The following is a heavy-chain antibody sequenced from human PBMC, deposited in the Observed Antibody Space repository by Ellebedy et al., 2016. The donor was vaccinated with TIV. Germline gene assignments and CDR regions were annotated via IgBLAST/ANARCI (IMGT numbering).Heavy chain of an antibody. CDR2: VNQGGSET. V-gene: IGHV3-7*01. D-gene: IGHD1-1*01. CDR3: ARSPATGTVDY. J-gene: IGHJ4*01. Sequence: GGSLRLXXAASGFTFSTYWMSWVRQAPGKGLEWVANVNQGGSETYYVDSVKGRFTMSRDNAKNSLYLQLNSLRAEDTVVYYCARSPATGTVDYWGHGTLVTVSS. CDR1: GFTFSTYW.